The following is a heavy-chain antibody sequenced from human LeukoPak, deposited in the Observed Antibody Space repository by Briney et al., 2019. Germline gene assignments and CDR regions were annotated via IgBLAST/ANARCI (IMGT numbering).Heavy chain of an antibody. CDR1: GGSFSGYY. D-gene: IGHD2-2*01. J-gene: IGHJ5*02. CDR3: AGGDCSSTSCYIEGWFDP. Sequence: SETLSLTCAVYGGSFSGYYWSWIRQPPGKGLEWIGEINHSGSTNYNPSLKSRVTISVDTSKNQFSLKLSSVTAADTAVYYCAGGDCSSTSCYIEGWFDPWGQGTLVTVSS. V-gene: IGHV4-34*01. CDR2: INHSGST.